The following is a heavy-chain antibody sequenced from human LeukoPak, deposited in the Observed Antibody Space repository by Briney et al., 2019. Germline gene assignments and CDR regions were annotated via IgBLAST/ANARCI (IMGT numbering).Heavy chain of an antibody. CDR3: KTHITMVRGVTLRDYYYYGMDV. CDR1: GFTFSDYC. Sequence: GGSLRLSCAASGFTFSDYCMSWIRQAPGKGLEWVSYISSSGSTIYYADSVKGRFTISRDNAKNSLYLQMNSLRAEDTAVYYCKTHITMVRGVTLRDYYYYGMDVWGQGTTVTVSS. CDR2: ISSSGSTI. J-gene: IGHJ6*02. V-gene: IGHV3-11*01. D-gene: IGHD3-10*01.